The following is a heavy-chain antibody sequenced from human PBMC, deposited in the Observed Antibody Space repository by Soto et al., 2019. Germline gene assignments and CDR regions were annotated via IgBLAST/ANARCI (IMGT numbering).Heavy chain of an antibody. J-gene: IGHJ3*02. CDR1: GGTFSSYA. CDR2: IIPIFGTA. Sequence: SVKVSCKASGGTFSSYAISWVRQAPGQGLEWMGGIIPIFGTANYAQKFQGRVTITADESTSTAYMELSSLRSEDTAVYYCARDRNWDVGIYAFDIWGQGTMVTVSS. V-gene: IGHV1-69*13. D-gene: IGHD3-3*02. CDR3: ARDRNWDVGIYAFDI.